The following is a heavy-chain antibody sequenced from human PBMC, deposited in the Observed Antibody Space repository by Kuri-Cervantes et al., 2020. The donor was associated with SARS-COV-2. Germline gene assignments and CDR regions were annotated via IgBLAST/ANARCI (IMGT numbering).Heavy chain of an antibody. CDR1: GFTFSSYS. V-gene: IGHV3-21*04. D-gene: IGHD3-3*01. CDR2: ISSSSSYV. Sequence: GESLKISCAASGFTFSSYSMNWVRQAPGKGLEWVSSISSSSSYVYYADSVKGRFTISRDNAKNSLYLQMNSLRAEDTAVYYCAKDSRITIFGVAKSPDYWGQGTLVTVSS. J-gene: IGHJ4*02. CDR3: AKDSRITIFGVAKSPDY.